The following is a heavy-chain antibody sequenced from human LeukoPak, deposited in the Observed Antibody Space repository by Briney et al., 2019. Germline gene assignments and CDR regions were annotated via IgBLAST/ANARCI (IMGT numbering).Heavy chain of an antibody. J-gene: IGHJ3*02. Sequence: ASVKVSCKASGYTFTSYYMHWVRQAPGQGLEWMGIINPSGGSTSYAQKFQGRVTMTRDMSTSTVYMELSSLRSDDTAVYYCARDVVVGATTGAFDIWGQGTMVTVSS. D-gene: IGHD1-26*01. V-gene: IGHV1-46*01. CDR1: GYTFTSYY. CDR3: ARDVVVGATTGAFDI. CDR2: INPSGGST.